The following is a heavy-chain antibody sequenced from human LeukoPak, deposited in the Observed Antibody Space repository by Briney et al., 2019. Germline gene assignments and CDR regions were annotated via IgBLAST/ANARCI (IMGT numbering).Heavy chain of an antibody. D-gene: IGHD3-10*01. J-gene: IGHJ6*03. Sequence: SVKVSCKASGGTFSSYAISWVRQAPGQGLEWMGGIIPIFGTANYAQKFQGRITITADESTSTDYMELSSLRSEDTAVYYCARDKLLGYYYGSGSYQNYYYYMDVWGKGTTVTISS. CDR3: ARDKLLGYYYGSGSYQNYYYYMDV. CDR1: GGTFSSYA. V-gene: IGHV1-69*13. CDR2: IIPIFGTA.